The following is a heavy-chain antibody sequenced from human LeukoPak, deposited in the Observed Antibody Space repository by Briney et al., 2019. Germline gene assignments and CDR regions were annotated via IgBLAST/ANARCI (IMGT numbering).Heavy chain of an antibody. J-gene: IGHJ4*02. Sequence: GGSLRLSCAASGLTFSNYGMSWVRQAPGKGLEWVANIKEDGTEIYYVDSVKGRFTIFRDNAKNSLYLQMSSLRAEDTAVYYCASQFWWAAVVGPALDCWGQGSLVTVSS. CDR1: GLTFSNYG. V-gene: IGHV3-7*05. D-gene: IGHD6-19*01. CDR3: ASQFWWAAVVGPALDC. CDR2: IKEDGTEI.